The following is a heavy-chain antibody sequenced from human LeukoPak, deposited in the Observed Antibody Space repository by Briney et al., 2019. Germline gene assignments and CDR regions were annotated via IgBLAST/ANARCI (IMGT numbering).Heavy chain of an antibody. Sequence: ASVKVSCKASGYTFTGYYMHWVRQAPGQGLEWMGWINPNSGGTNYAQKFQGRVTMTRDTSISTAYMELSRLRSDDTAVYYCAVIAVAGTTGYAFDIWGQGTMVTVSS. J-gene: IGHJ3*02. V-gene: IGHV1-2*02. D-gene: IGHD6-19*01. CDR1: GYTFTGYY. CDR2: INPNSGGT. CDR3: AVIAVAGTTGYAFDI.